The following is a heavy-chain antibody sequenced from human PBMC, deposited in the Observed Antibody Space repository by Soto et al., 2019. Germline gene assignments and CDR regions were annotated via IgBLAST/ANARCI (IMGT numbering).Heavy chain of an antibody. V-gene: IGHV1-3*01. D-gene: IGHD3-3*01. J-gene: IGHJ5*02. CDR2: INAGNGNT. CDR3: ASLDFWSGYYYDWFDP. CDR1: GYTFTSYA. Sequence: QVQLVQSGAEVKKPGASVKVSCKASGYTFTSYAMHWVRQAPGQRLEWMGWINAGNGNTKYSQKFQGRVTITRDTSASTAYMELSSLRSEDTAVYYCASLDFWSGYYYDWFDPWGQGTLVTVSS.